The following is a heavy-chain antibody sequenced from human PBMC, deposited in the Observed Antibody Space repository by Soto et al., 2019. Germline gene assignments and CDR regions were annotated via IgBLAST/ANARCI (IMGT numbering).Heavy chain of an antibody. CDR1: GYSFTSYW. CDR3: ARGGASIAARMEFNYYMDV. J-gene: IGHJ6*03. V-gene: IGHV5-51*01. D-gene: IGHD6-6*01. CDR2: IYPGDSDT. Sequence: GESLKISCKGSGYSFTSYWIGWVRQMPGKGLEWMGIIYPGDSDTRYSRSFQGQVTISADKSISTAYLQWSSLKASDTAMYYCARGGASIAARMEFNYYMDVWGKGTTVTVSS.